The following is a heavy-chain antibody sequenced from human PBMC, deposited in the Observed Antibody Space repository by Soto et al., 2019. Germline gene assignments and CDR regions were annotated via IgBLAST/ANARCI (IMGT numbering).Heavy chain of an antibody. Sequence: KASETLSLTCTVSGGSFKSGSYSWGWIRQPPGKGLEWIGSIYYSGSTYYNPSLKSRVTISVDTSKNQFSLKLSSVTAADTAVYYCARPGYYYDSSGYPFDYWGQGTLVTVSS. CDR1: GGSFKSGSYS. CDR2: IYYSGST. D-gene: IGHD3-22*01. V-gene: IGHV4-39*01. J-gene: IGHJ4*02. CDR3: ARPGYYYDSSGYPFDY.